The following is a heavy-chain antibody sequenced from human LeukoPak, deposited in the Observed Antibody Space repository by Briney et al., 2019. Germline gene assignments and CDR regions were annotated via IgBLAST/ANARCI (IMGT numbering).Heavy chain of an antibody. J-gene: IGHJ6*03. Sequence: SSETLSLTCAVYGGSFSGYYWSWIRQPPGKGLEWIGEINHSGSTNYNPSLKSRVTISVDTSKNQFSLKLSSVTAADTAVYYCARASNSSSSYYMDVWGKGTTVTVSS. CDR3: ARASNSSSSYYMDV. D-gene: IGHD6-13*01. CDR2: INHSGST. CDR1: GGSFSGYY. V-gene: IGHV4-34*01.